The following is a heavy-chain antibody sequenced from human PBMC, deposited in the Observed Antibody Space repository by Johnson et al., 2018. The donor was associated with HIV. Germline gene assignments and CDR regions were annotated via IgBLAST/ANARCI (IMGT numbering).Heavy chain of an antibody. J-gene: IGHJ3*02. Sequence: MMLVESGGGLVQPGGSLRLSCAASGFIFRSYDMHWVRQTAGKGLEWVSAIGKVSDTYYSDSVKGRFSMSRENVKNSLYLQMNNLRAGDTAVYFCARESRDGPNLRAFDIWGQGTMVTVSS. CDR2: IGKVSDT. CDR1: GFIFRSYD. D-gene: IGHD5-24*01. V-gene: IGHV3-13*01. CDR3: ARESRDGPNLRAFDI.